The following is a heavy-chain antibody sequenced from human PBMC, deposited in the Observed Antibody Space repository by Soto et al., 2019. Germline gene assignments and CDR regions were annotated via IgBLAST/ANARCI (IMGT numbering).Heavy chain of an antibody. CDR3: ARGISYSWVY. CDR1: GDSFSTDYW. D-gene: IGHD2-15*01. CDR2: IHHSGIT. J-gene: IGHJ4*02. V-gene: IGHV4-4*02. Sequence: KPSETLSLTCTVSGDSFSTDYWWSWVRQPPGKGLEWIGEIHHSGITNYIQSVRSRVTMSVDKSNNQVSLELTSVAAADTAVYYCARGISYSWVYCGQGILVTVYS.